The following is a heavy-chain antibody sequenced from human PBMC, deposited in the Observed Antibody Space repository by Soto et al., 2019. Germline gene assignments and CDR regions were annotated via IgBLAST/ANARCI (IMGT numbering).Heavy chain of an antibody. CDR1: GGSLSGYY. CDR2: VKDGGHT. Sequence: QVQLQQWGAGLLKPSETRSLNCAVTGGSLSGYYWSWIRQPPGNGLEWIGEVKDGGHTNYSPSLRGRVTISSDTSNNQFSLRLNSVTAADTGVYYCARGQEGVVATHWDQGSLVTVSS. D-gene: IGHD5-12*01. CDR3: ARGQEGVVATH. V-gene: IGHV4-34*01. J-gene: IGHJ4*02.